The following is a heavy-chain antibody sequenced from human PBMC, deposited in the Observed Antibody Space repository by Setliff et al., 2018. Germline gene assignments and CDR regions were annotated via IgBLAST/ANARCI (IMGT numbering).Heavy chain of an antibody. CDR3: ATYGAYARHYFDY. V-gene: IGHV4-38-2*01. CDR1: GYSISSDHF. Sequence: ETLSLTCAVSGYSISSDHFWGWIRQPPGKGLEWIGSIYHSGSTYYNPSLKSRVTISVDTSKNQFSLKLASVTAADTAVYYCATYGAYARHYFDYWGQGTLVTVSS. J-gene: IGHJ4*02. D-gene: IGHD5-12*01. CDR2: IYHSGST.